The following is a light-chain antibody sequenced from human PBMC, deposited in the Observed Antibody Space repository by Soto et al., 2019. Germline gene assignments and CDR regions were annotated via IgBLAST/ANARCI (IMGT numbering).Light chain of an antibody. V-gene: IGKV3D-20*02. J-gene: IGKJ5*01. CDR3: QYYDKLAKAIT. CDR2: DAS. Sequence: EIVLTQSPATLSLSPGERATLSFRASQSVDSNYLAWYQQQPGQAPRLLIHDASSRATGTPDRFIGSGSGTDFTLTISRLEPEDFAVYYCQYYDKLAKAITFGQGTRLEIK. CDR1: QSVDSNY.